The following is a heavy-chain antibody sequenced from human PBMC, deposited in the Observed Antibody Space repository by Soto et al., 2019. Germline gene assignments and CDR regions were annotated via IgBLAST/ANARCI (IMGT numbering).Heavy chain of an antibody. CDR1: GYTFTAYG. V-gene: IGHV1-18*01. CDR2: VGTNNDNT. D-gene: IGHD3-22*01. Sequence: ASVKVSCKTSGYTFTAYGLAWLRQAPGQRPEWMGWVGTNNDNTNYAEKFQGRATMTTDTSTATTYMELRSLRSDDTAVYYCARELNTDSSAYYSFAYWGQGTLVTVS. J-gene: IGHJ4*02. CDR3: ARELNTDSSAYYSFAY.